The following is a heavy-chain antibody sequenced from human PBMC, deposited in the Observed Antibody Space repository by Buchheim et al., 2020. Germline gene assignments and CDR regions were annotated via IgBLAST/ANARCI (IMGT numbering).Heavy chain of an antibody. J-gene: IGHJ4*02. Sequence: QVQLVESGGGVVQPGRSLRLSCAASGFTFSSYGMHWVRQAPGKGLEWVAGISYDGSNKYYVDSVKGRFTISRDTSKNTLYLQMNSLRAEDTAVYYCAILHESAGNYYFDYWGQGTL. CDR1: GFTFSSYG. CDR3: AILHESAGNYYFDY. V-gene: IGHV3-30*03. CDR2: ISYDGSNK. D-gene: IGHD4-23*01.